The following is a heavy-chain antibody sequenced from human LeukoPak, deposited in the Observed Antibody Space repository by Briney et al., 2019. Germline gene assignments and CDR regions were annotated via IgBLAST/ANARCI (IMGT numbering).Heavy chain of an antibody. CDR2: IKQDGSEK. V-gene: IGHV3-7*01. D-gene: IGHD6-13*01. J-gene: IGHJ4*02. Sequence: GGSLRLSCAASGFTFNNYWMTWVRQAPGKGPEWVANIKQDGSEKYYVDSVKGRFTISRDNAKNSLYLQMNSLRGEDTALYYCARDGGYSTNFDYWGQGTLVTVSS. CDR1: GFTFNNYW. CDR3: ARDGGYSTNFDY.